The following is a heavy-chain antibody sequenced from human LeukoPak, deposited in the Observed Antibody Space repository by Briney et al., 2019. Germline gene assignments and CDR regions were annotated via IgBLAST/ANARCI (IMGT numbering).Heavy chain of an antibody. D-gene: IGHD5-18*01. J-gene: IGHJ4*02. CDR3: ARGFAVGPDTVPNYFEY. CDR2: INPSGGST. V-gene: IGHV1-46*01. CDR1: GYTFTSYY. Sequence: ASVKVSCKASGYTFTSYYMHWVRQAPGRGLEWMGRINPSGGSTTYAKKFQGRVTMTRDTSTSTVYMELSSLRSEDTAVHYCARGFAVGPDTVPNYFEYWGQGTPVTVSS.